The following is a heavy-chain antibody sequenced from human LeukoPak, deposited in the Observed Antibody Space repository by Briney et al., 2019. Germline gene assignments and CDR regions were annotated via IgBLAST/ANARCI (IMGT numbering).Heavy chain of an antibody. CDR3: ARLLWFFDY. CDR1: GYSISSGYY. CDR2: IYHSGST. D-gene: IGHD3-10*01. Sequence: PSETLSLTCTVSGYSISSGYYWGWIRQPPGKGLEWIGSIYHSGSTYYNPSLKSRVTISVDTSKNQFSLKLSSVTAADTAVYYCARLLWFFDYWGQGTLVTVSS. V-gene: IGHV4-38-2*02. J-gene: IGHJ4*02.